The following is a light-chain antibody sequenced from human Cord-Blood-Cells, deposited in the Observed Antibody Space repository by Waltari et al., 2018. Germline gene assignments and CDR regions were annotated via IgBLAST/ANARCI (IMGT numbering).Light chain of an antibody. V-gene: IGLV2-23*01. CDR3: CSCAGSSTYG. CDR2: ECS. CDR1: SSDVGSYNL. J-gene: IGLJ1*01. Sequence: QSALTQPASVSGSPGQSITISCTGTSSDVGSYNLVSWYQQHPSKAPKLMSYECSKRPSGVSNRFSGCKSRNTASLTISGLQAEDVADYDGCSCAGSSTYGCGTGTKVTVL.